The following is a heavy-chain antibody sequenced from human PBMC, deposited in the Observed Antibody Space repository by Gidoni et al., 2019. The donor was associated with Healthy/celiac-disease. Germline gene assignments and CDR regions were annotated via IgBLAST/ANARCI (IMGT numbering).Heavy chain of an antibody. D-gene: IGHD3-22*01. Sequence: QLQLQESGPGLVKPSETLSLTCTVSGGSISSSSYYWGWIRQPPGKGLEWIGSIYYSGSTYYNPSLKSRVTISVDTSRNQFSLKLSSVTAADTAVYYCARHFYYDSSGYYFDYWGQGTLVTVSS. CDR3: ARHFYYDSSGYYFDY. CDR2: IYYSGST. J-gene: IGHJ4*02. V-gene: IGHV4-39*01. CDR1: GGSISSSSYY.